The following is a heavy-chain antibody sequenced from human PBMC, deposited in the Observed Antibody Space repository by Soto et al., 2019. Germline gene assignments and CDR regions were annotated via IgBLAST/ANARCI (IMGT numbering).Heavy chain of an antibody. D-gene: IGHD3-9*01. Sequence: PGGALRPSYAASGFPFSNAWVRWGRPAPGKGGEWGGGVKSKTDGGTTDYAAPVKGRFTISRDDSKNTLYLQMNSLKTEDTAVYYCTTDRVYYDILTGYYLGPDYFDYWGQGTLVTVSS. CDR1: GFPFSNAW. V-gene: IGHV3-15*01. CDR3: TTDRVYYDILTGYYLGPDYFDY. CDR2: VKSKTDGGTT. J-gene: IGHJ4*02.